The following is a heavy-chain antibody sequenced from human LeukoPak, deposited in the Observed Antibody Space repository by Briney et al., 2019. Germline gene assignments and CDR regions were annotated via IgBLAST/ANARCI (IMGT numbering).Heavy chain of an antibody. CDR1: GGSISSYY. CDR2: IYYSGST. D-gene: IGHD3-10*01. V-gene: IGHV4-59*08. CDR3: ARHAGTMVRGVIKFAFDI. J-gene: IGHJ3*02. Sequence: PSETLSLTCTVSGGSISSYYWSWIRQPPGKGLEWIGYIYYSGSTNYNPSLKSRGTISVDTSKNQFSLKLSSVTAADTAVYYCARHAGTMVRGVIKFAFDIWGQGTMVTVSS.